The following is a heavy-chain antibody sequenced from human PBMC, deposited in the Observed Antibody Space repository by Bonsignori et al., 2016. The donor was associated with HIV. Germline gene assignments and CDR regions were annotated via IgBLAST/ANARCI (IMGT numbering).Heavy chain of an antibody. CDR2: VSWNSGSI. V-gene: IGHV3-9*01. CDR3: AKGKVIQSYYYYYHYMDV. Sequence: WIRQPPGKGLEWVSGVSWNSGSIGYADSVKGRFTISRDNAKNSLYLQMNSLRAEDTALYYCAKGKVIQSYYYYYHYMDVWGKGTTVTVSS. J-gene: IGHJ6*03.